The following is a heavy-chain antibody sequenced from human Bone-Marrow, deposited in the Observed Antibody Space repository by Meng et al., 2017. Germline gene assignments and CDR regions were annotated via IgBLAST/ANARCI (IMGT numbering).Heavy chain of an antibody. CDR3: ARDVAGRGGY. CDR2: INTDGTTT. V-gene: IGHV3-74*01. J-gene: IGHJ4*02. Sequence: ETLSLTCAASGFTFSSYWMHWVRQAPGKGLVWASRINTDGTTTTYADSVKGRFTISRDNAKNTLYLQMNSLRGEDTAVYYCARDVAGRGGYWGQGTLVTVSS. D-gene: IGHD2-15*01. CDR1: GFTFSSYW.